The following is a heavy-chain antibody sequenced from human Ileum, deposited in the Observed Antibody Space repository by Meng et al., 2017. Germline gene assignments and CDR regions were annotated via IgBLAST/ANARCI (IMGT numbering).Heavy chain of an antibody. J-gene: IGHJ4*02. CDR3: ARDQIGDYVWDY. CDR1: GYTFTSTNYG. Sequence: QVQLVQAGAAVKKPGASVKVSYKASGYTFTSTNYGISWMRQAPGQGLEWMGWVSTYNDDTNHVQKFQDRVTMTTDTSTSTVYMELRSLRSDDTAVYYCARDQIGDYVWDYWGQGTLVTVPQ. V-gene: IGHV1-18*01. CDR2: VSTYNDDT. D-gene: IGHD4-17*01.